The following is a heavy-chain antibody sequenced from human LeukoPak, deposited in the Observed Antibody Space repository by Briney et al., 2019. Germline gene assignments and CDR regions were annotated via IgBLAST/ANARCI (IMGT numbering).Heavy chain of an antibody. CDR2: NGNT. CDR3: ARVYGGSYSDSAFDI. J-gene: IGHJ3*02. Sequence: ASVKVSCKASGCTFTSHTIAWVRQAPGQGLEWLGYNGNTNYAQKVQGRVTMTTDTSTGTAYMELRSLRSDDTAVYYCARVYGGSYSDSAFDIWGQGTM. D-gene: IGHD1-26*01. CDR1: GCTFTSHT. V-gene: IGHV1-18*01.